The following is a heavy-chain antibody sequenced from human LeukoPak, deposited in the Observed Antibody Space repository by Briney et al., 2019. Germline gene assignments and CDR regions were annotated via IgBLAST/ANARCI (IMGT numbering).Heavy chain of an antibody. V-gene: IGHV4-34*01. CDR1: GGSFSGYY. CDR2: INHSGST. CDR3: ARTTTLPYYYYYYMDV. Sequence: SETLSLTCAVYGGSFSGYYWSWIRQPPGKGLEWIGEINHSGSTNYNPSLKSRVTISVDTSKNQFSLKLSSVTAADTAVYYCARTTTLPYYYYYYMDVWGKGTTATVSS. D-gene: IGHD1-1*01. J-gene: IGHJ6*03.